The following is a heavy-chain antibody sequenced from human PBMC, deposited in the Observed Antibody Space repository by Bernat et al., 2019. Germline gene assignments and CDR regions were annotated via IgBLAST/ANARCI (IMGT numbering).Heavy chain of an antibody. D-gene: IGHD6-25*01. Sequence: EVQLVESGGGLVQPGGSLRLSCAASGFTFSTYWMHWVRQAPGKGLVWVSRINDDGSTTDYADSVKGRFTISRDNAKNTLYLNMNSLRAEDTAVYYCARVPTAGYHFDYWGQGTLVTVSS. J-gene: IGHJ4*02. CDR1: GFTFSTYW. V-gene: IGHV3-74*01. CDR2: INDDGSTT. CDR3: ARVPTAGYHFDY.